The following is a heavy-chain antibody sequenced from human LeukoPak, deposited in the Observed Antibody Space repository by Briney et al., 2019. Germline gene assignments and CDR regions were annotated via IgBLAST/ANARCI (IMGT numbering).Heavy chain of an antibody. J-gene: IGHJ5*02. CDR1: GGSFSGYY. D-gene: IGHD3-9*01. V-gene: IGHV4-34*01. CDR3: AGRGENYDILTGYLYWFDP. CDR2: INHSGST. Sequence: PSETLSLTCAVYGGSFSGYYWSWIRQPPGKGLEWIGEINHSGSTNYNPSLKSRVTISVDTSKNQFSLKLSSVTAADTAVYYCAGRGENYDILTGYLYWFDPWGQGTLVTVSS.